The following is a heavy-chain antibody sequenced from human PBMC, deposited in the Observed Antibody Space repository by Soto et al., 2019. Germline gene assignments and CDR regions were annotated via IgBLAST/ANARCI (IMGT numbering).Heavy chain of an antibody. V-gene: IGHV1-46*03. CDR2: INPSGGST. CDR1: GYTFTSYY. D-gene: IGHD6-13*01. J-gene: IGHJ4*02. Sequence: ASVKVSCKASGYTFTSYYMHWVRQAPGQGLEWMGIINPSGGSTSYAQKFQGRVTMTRDTSTSTVYMELSSLRSEDTAVYYCATEAGPAGAGDEFRSCFDYWGQGTLVTVSS. CDR3: ATEAGPAGAGDEFRSCFDY.